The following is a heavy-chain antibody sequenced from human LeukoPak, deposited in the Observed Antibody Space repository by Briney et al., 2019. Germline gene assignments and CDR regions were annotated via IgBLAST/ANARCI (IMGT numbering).Heavy chain of an antibody. D-gene: IGHD6-19*01. CDR3: ARLSGRSRSRAGIAVGGTLDY. CDR1: GDSIRSSDYY. Sequence: SETLSLTCTVSGDSIRSSDYYWGCIRQSPGKGLEWIGTISGGGSTYYNPSLKSRIIISVDTSKNQFSLKLSSVTAADTAVYYCARLSGRSRSRAGIAVGGTLDYWGQGTLVTVSS. J-gene: IGHJ4*02. CDR2: ISGGGST. V-gene: IGHV4-39*01.